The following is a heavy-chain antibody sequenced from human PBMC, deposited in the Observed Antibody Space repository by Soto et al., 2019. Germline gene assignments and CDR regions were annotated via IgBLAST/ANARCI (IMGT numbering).Heavy chain of an antibody. CDR2: IYYSGST. J-gene: IGHJ5*02. CDR1: GDPISSYY. V-gene: IGHV4-59*01. CDR3: ARGQVAANLGWFDP. Sequence: SETLSLTCTVSGDPISSYYYTWMRQSPGKGLEWIGYIYYSGSTNYNPSLKGRTTISLDTTQNQFSLRLSSVTAADTAVYFCARGQVAANLGWFDPWGRGMLVTVSS. D-gene: IGHD1-26*01.